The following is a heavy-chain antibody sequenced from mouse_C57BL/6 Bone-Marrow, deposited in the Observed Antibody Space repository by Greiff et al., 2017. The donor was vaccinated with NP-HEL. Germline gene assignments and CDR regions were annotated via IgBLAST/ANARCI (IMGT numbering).Heavy chain of an antibody. CDR1: GYSITSGYY. Sequence: EVQLVESGPGLVKPSQSLSLTCSVTGYSITSGYYWNWIRQFPGNKLEWMGYISYDGSNNYNPSLKNRISITRDTSKNQFFLKLNSVTTEDTATYYCASYGLAWFAYWGQGTLVTVSA. CDR3: ASYGLAWFAY. D-gene: IGHD2-2*01. J-gene: IGHJ3*01. CDR2: ISYDGSN. V-gene: IGHV3-6*01.